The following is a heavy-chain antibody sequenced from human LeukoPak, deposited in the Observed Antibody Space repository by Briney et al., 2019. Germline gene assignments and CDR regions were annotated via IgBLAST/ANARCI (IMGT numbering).Heavy chain of an antibody. D-gene: IGHD2-2*01. J-gene: IGHJ6*03. Sequence: SGGSLRLSCAASGFTVSSNYMSWVRQAPGKGLEWVSVIYSGGSTYYADSVKGRFTISRDNSKNTPYLQMNSLRAEDTAVYYCARDRLSSTSYYMDVWGKGTTVTVSS. CDR1: GFTVSSNY. CDR2: IYSGGST. CDR3: ARDRLSSTSYYMDV. V-gene: IGHV3-66*02.